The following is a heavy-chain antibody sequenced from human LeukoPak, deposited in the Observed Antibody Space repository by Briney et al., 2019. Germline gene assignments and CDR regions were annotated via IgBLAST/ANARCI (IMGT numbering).Heavy chain of an antibody. CDR3: ARAGGSGSYYKGVYFDY. CDR2: ISSSSSTI. J-gene: IGHJ4*02. D-gene: IGHD3-10*01. V-gene: IGHV3-48*02. CDR1: GLTFSSYS. Sequence: GGSLRLSCAASGLTFSSYSMNWARQAPGKGLEWVSYISSSSSTIYYADSVKGRFTISRDNAKNSLYLQMNSLRDEDTAVYYCARAGGSGSYYKGVYFDYWGEGTLVTVSS.